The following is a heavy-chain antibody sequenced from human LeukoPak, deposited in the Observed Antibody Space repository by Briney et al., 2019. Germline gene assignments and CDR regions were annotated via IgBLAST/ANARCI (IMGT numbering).Heavy chain of an antibody. D-gene: IGHD6-13*01. V-gene: IGHV1-18*01. CDR2: ISAYNGNT. CDR3: ARGSAAAGDYYYYGMDV. CDR1: GYTFTSYG. J-gene: IGHJ6*02. Sequence: ASVKVSCKASGYTFTSYGISWVRQAPGQGLEWMGWISAYNGNTNYAQKLQGRVTMTTDTSTSTAYMELRSLRSDDTAVYYCARGSAAAGDYYYYGMDVSGQGTTVAVSS.